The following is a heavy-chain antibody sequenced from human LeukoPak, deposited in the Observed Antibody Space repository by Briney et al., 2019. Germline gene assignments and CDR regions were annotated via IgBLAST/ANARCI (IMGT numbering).Heavy chain of an antibody. CDR2: IYYSGST. CDR3: ARDQAYYYDSSGYSNDAFDI. Sequence: SETLSLTCTVSGGSISSYYWSWIRQPPGKRLEWIGYIYYSGSTNYNPSLKSRVTISVDTSKNQFSLKLSSVTAADTAVYYCARDQAYYYDSSGYSNDAFDIWGQGTMVTVSS. J-gene: IGHJ3*02. V-gene: IGHV4-59*01. CDR1: GGSISSYY. D-gene: IGHD3-22*01.